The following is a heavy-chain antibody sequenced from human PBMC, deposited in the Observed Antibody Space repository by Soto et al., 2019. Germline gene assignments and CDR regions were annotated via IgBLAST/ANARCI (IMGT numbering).Heavy chain of an antibody. CDR1: GYTFTGYY. Sequence: SASVKVSCKASGYTFTGYYIHWVREAPGQGLEWMGWINPQTGGTSYAQKFQGRVTLSRDTSINTAYLELTRVRFDDAAVYFCARERYHVLSDGMAVRGQGTTVTVS. V-gene: IGHV1-2*02. J-gene: IGHJ6*02. D-gene: IGHD2-2*01. CDR2: INPQTGGT. CDR3: ARERYHVLSDGMAV.